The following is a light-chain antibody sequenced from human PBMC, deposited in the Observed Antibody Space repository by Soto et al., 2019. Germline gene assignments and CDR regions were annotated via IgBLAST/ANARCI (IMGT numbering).Light chain of an antibody. CDR3: TQSIQFPVT. Sequence: DIVMTQTPLSLSVTPGQPASISCKSSQSLLHSDGKTCLYWYLQKPGQPPQLLIYEVSNRFSGVADGFSGSGSGTDFPLTISRVEAEDGGVSYCTQSIQFPVTVGGGTKVEIK. CDR2: EVS. CDR1: QSLLHSDGKTC. V-gene: IGKV2D-29*01. J-gene: IGKJ4*01.